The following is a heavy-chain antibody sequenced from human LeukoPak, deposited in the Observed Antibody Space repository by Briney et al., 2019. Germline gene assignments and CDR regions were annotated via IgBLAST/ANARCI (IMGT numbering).Heavy chain of an antibody. CDR3: ARVSITMVRGLYNWFDP. J-gene: IGHJ5*02. D-gene: IGHD3-10*01. CDR1: GFTFSNAW. Sequence: PGGSLRLSCAASGFTFSNAWMSWVRQPPGKGLEWIGEIYHSGSTNYNPSLKSRVTISVDKSKNQFSLKLSSMTAADTAVYYCARVSITMVRGLYNWFDPWGQGTLVTVSS. V-gene: IGHV4-4*02. CDR2: IYHSGST.